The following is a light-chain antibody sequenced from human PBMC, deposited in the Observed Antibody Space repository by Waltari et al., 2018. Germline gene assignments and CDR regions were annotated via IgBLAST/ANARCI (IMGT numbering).Light chain of an antibody. V-gene: IGKV3-15*01. Sequence: EIVMTQSPATLSVSPGERATLPCRASQSVSSNLAWYQQKPGPAPRLLSYGASTRATGIPARFSGSGSGTEFTLTISSMQSEDFAVYYCQQYNNWPPIFTFGPGTKVDIK. CDR1: QSVSSN. J-gene: IGKJ3*01. CDR3: QQYNNWPPIFT. CDR2: GAS.